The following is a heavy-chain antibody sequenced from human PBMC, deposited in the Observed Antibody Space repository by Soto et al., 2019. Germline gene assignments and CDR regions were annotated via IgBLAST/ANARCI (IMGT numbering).Heavy chain of an antibody. CDR3: ARVLSLLVTEVDYFDY. V-gene: IGHV1-18*01. CDR2: IKAYNVNA. J-gene: IGHJ4*02. D-gene: IGHD2-15*01. CDR1: GYTFTNYG. Sequence: QVQLVQSGGEVMQPGASVKVSCKASGYTFTNYGISWLRQAPGQGLEWMGWIKAYNVNANFAQRLQGRVTMTTDTSTSTAYMELRSLRSDDTAVDYGARVLSLLVTEVDYFDYWGQGTLVTVSS.